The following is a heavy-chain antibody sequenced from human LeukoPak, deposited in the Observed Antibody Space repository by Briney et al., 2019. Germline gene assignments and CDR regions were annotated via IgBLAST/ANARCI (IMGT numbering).Heavy chain of an antibody. D-gene: IGHD3-3*01. V-gene: IGHV1-18*01. CDR1: GYTFTSYG. CDR3: ARVGRSWSGYNYLDY. CDR2: ISAYNGNT. Sequence: ASVKVSCKASGYTFTSYGISWVRQAPGQGLEWMGWISAYNGNTNYAQKLQGRVTMTTDTSTSTAYMELRSLRSDDTAVYYCARVGRSWSGYNYLDYWGLGTLVTVSS. J-gene: IGHJ4*02.